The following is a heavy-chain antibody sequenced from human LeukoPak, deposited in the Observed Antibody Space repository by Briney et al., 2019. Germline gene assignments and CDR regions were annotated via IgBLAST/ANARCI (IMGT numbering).Heavy chain of an antibody. J-gene: IGHJ4*02. CDR1: GYSISSGYY. D-gene: IGHD1-14*01. V-gene: IGHV4-38-2*02. CDR3: ARECNQYYFDY. Sequence: PSETLSLTCTVSGYSISSGYYWGWIRQPPGKGLEWIGSIYHSGSTYYNPSLKSRVTISVDTSKDQFSLKLSSVTAADTAVYYCARECNQYYFDYWGQGTLVTVSS. CDR2: IYHSGST.